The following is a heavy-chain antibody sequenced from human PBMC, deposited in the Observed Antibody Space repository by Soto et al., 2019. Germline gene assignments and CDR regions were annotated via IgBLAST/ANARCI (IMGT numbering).Heavy chain of an antibody. CDR3: AKWGSKGWYDAFDI. CDR1: GFTFSSYV. D-gene: IGHD3-16*01. CDR2: MSGSGGST. J-gene: IGHJ3*02. V-gene: IGHV3-23*01. Sequence: EVQLLESGGGLVQPGGSLRLSCAASGFTFSSYVMNWVRQAPGKGLDWVSTMSGSGGSTYYADSVEGRFTFSRDNSKKTLNLLPNSLRAEDTAVYYCAKWGSKGWYDAFDIWGQGTMVTVSS.